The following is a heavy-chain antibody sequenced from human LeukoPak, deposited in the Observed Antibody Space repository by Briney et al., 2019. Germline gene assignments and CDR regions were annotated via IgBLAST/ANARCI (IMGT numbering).Heavy chain of an antibody. J-gene: IGHJ4*02. CDR1: GFTFDDYA. D-gene: IGHD3-9*01. CDR3: AKDRQRYYDILTGYWGFDY. Sequence: PGGSLRLSCAASGFTFDDYAMHWVRQAPGKGLEWVSAISGSGGSTYYADSVKGRFTISRDNSKNTLYLQMNSLRAEDTAVYYCAKDRQRYYDILTGYWGFDYWGQGTLVTVSS. CDR2: ISGSGGST. V-gene: IGHV3-23*01.